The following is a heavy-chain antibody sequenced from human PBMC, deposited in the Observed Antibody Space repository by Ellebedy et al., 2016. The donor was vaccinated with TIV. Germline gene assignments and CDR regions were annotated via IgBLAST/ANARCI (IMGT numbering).Heavy chain of an antibody. CDR3: ARIPEPSLLESVGDY. Sequence: ASVKVSXXASGYTFTGYYMHWVRQAPGQGLEWMGWINPNSGGTNYAQKFQGRVTMTRDTSISTAYMELSKLRSDDTAVYYCARIPEPSLLESVGDYWGQGTLVTVSS. J-gene: IGHJ4*02. V-gene: IGHV1-2*02. CDR1: GYTFTGYY. CDR2: INPNSGGT. D-gene: IGHD3-3*01.